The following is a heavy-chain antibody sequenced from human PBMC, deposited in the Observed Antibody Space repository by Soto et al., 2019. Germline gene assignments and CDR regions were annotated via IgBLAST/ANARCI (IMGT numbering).Heavy chain of an antibody. CDR3: ARSIVVVTALDY. D-gene: IGHD2-21*02. CDR1: GYTFTSYA. Sequence: QVQLVQSGAEEKKPGASVKVSCKASGYTFTSYAMHWVRQAPGQRLEWMGWINAGNGNTKYSQKFQGRVTITRDTSASTAYMELSSLTSEDTAVYYCARSIVVVTALDYWGPGTLVTVSS. J-gene: IGHJ4*02. CDR2: INAGNGNT. V-gene: IGHV1-3*05.